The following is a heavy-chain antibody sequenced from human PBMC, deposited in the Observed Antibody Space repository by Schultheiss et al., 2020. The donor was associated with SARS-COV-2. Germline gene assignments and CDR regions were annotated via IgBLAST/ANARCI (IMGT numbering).Heavy chain of an antibody. V-gene: IGHV3-74*01. J-gene: IGHJ6*04. D-gene: IGHD2-2*01. Sequence: GESLKISCAASGFTFSDYWMHWVRQVPGEGLVWLSRINSDGSNTRYADSVKGRFTVSRDNANNTLYLQMNSLRDEDTAIYYCVRDCSIISCSTLGVWGKGTMVTVSS. CDR1: GFTFSDYW. CDR2: INSDGSNT. CDR3: VRDCSIISCSTLGV.